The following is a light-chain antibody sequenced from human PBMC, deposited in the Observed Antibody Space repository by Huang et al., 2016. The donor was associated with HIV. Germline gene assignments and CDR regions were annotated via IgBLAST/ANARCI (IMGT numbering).Light chain of an antibody. V-gene: IGKV1-5*03. CDR1: QTITNW. J-gene: IGKJ1*01. CDR2: KAS. Sequence: DIQMTQSPSTRSASVGDRVTITCRASQTITNWFDWYQQKPGKAPKLLIYKASTLETGVPSRFSGSGSGTEFTLTINSMQPDDFATYYCQQYSSWRTFGQGTKVE. CDR3: QQYSSWRT.